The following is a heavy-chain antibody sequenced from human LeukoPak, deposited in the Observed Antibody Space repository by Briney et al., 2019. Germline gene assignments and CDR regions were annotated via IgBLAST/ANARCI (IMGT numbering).Heavy chain of an antibody. J-gene: IGHJ4*02. CDR2: IYYSGST. CDR3: ARAFYYGSPSYYFDY. CDR1: GGSISSSSYY. V-gene: IGHV4-39*01. D-gene: IGHD3-10*01. Sequence: SETLSLTCTVSGGSISSSSYYWGWIRQPPGKGLEWIGSIYYSGSTYYNPSLKSRVTISVDTSKNQFSLKLSSVTAADTAVYYCARAFYYGSPSYYFDYWGQGTLVTVPS.